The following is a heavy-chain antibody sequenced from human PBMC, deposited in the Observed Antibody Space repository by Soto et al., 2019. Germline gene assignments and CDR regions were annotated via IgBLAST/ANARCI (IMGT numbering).Heavy chain of an antibody. CDR2: ISGSGSYI. CDR1: GFIFSSYT. Sequence: GGPLRLSCTASGFIFSSYTINWVRQAPGKGLEWVSSISGSGSYIYIADSMKGRITISRDNAQNSVHLQMNSLRVEDTAVYYCARAGLEPANAFDVWGQGTKVTVS. V-gene: IGHV3-21*06. J-gene: IGHJ3*01. CDR3: ARAGLEPANAFDV. D-gene: IGHD2-2*01.